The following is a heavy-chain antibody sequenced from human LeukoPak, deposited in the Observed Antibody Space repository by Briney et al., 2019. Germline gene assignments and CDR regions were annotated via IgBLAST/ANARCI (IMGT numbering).Heavy chain of an antibody. V-gene: IGHV1-2*02. CDR2: INPNSGGT. D-gene: IGHD3-10*01. CDR3: SVWFGEFAH. J-gene: IGHJ4*02. Sequence: ASVKVSCKASGYTFTDYNIHWVRQAPGQGLEWMGWINPNSGGTNYAQGFQGMVTMTRDTSISTYYMDLGSLKSDDTATYFCSVWFGEFAHWGQGTLVTVSS. CDR1: GYTFTDYN.